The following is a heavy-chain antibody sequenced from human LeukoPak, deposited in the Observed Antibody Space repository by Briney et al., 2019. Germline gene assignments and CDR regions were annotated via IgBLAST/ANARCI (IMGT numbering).Heavy chain of an antibody. Sequence: ASVKVSCKASGYIFTNHYMHWVRQAPGQRLECIGLINPSGSSTLYAEKFRGRIIMTSDMFMATDYMELSSLRSEDTAVYYCARDNSIADRGWWFDPWGQGTLVTVSS. CDR1: GYIFTNHY. CDR3: ARDNSIADRGWWFDP. J-gene: IGHJ5*02. CDR2: INPSGSST. D-gene: IGHD4-23*01. V-gene: IGHV1-46*01.